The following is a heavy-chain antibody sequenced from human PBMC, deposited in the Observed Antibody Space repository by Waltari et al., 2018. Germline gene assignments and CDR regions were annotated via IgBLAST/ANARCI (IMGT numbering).Heavy chain of an antibody. CDR1: GGTFSSYA. Sequence: QVQLVQSGAEVKKPGSSVKVSCKASGGTFSSYAISWVRQAPGQGLEWMGGIIPIFGTANYAQKFQGRVTITADESTSTAYMELSSLRSEDTAVYYCASYLRGSSSWGYYYYGMDVWGQGTTVTVSS. V-gene: IGHV1-69*01. D-gene: IGHD6-13*01. CDR2: IIPIFGTA. CDR3: ASYLRGSSSWGYYYYGMDV. J-gene: IGHJ6*02.